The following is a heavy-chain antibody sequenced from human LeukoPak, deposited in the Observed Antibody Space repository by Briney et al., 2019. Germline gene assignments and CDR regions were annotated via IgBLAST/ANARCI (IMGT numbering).Heavy chain of an antibody. Sequence: SETLSLTCTVSGGSISNYYWTWIRQPPGKGLGWIAYMYYSGSTNYNPSLKSRVTISVDTSKNQFSLKLSSVTVADTAVYYCARIKGLHSSPTHYYYMDVWGKGTSVTVSS. CDR1: GGSISNYY. CDR2: MYYSGST. J-gene: IGHJ6*03. D-gene: IGHD6-13*01. V-gene: IGHV4-59*01. CDR3: ARIKGLHSSPTHYYYMDV.